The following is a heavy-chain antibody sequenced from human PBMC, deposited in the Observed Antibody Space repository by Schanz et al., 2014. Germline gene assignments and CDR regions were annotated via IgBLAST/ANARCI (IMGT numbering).Heavy chain of an antibody. V-gene: IGHV1-18*01. CDR3: ARGYGDSPTDV. CDR2: ISAYTNNT. CDR1: GGTFSSYT. Sequence: QLQLVQSGAEVKKPGSSVKVSCKLSGGTFSSYTISWMRQAPGQGLEWMGWISAYTNNTNYAQKVQGRVTMTTDTSTGTAYMELRSLRSDDTAVYYCARGYGDSPTDVWGKGTTVTVSS. D-gene: IGHD4-17*01. J-gene: IGHJ6*04.